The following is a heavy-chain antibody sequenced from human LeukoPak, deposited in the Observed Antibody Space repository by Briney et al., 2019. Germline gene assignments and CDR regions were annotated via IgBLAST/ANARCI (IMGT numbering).Heavy chain of an antibody. D-gene: IGHD6-19*01. Sequence: GGSLRLSCAASGFTFRLEAMSWVRQAPGKGLEWVSSMSGTGDNTHYADSVKGRFTISRDTSKNTLYLQMNSLRVEDTALYFCAKDLAVAGTGGGFDYWGQGTLVTVSS. CDR2: MSGTGDNT. CDR3: AKDLAVAGTGGGFDY. V-gene: IGHV3-23*01. CDR1: GFTFRLEA. J-gene: IGHJ4*02.